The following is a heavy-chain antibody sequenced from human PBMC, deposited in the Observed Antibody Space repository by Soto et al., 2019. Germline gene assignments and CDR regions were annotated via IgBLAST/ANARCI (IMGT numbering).Heavy chain of an antibody. Sequence: EVQLVESGGGLVKPGGSLRLSCAASGFTFSSYSMNWVRQAPGKGLEWVSSISSSSSYIYYADSVKGRFTIARDNAKNSLYLQMNSLRAEDTAVYYCAREVANYSGYDFDYWGQGTLVTVYS. D-gene: IGHD5-12*01. CDR3: AREVANYSGYDFDY. CDR2: ISSSSSYI. J-gene: IGHJ4*02. CDR1: GFTFSSYS. V-gene: IGHV3-21*01.